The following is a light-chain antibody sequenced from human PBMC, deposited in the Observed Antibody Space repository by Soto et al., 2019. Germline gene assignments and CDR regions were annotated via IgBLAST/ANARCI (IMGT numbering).Light chain of an antibody. J-gene: IGKJ1*01. Sequence: DIQMTQSPSTLSASVGDRVTITCRARQTISNYLNWYQQKPGKAPRLLIYDASTLQSGVPSRFSGSGSGTEFSLTISSLQPDDFGTYYCQCYSSYPWTFGQGTKVDIK. CDR2: DAS. CDR1: QTISNY. CDR3: QCYSSYPWT. V-gene: IGKV1-5*01.